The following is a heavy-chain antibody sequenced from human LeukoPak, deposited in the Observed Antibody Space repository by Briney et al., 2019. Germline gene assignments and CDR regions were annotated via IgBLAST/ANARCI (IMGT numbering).Heavy chain of an antibody. D-gene: IGHD2-2*01. J-gene: IGHJ4*02. CDR2: IYDSGST. Sequence: SETLSLACAVYAPSISSSNWGSGIRQPPGKGVEWIWEIYDSGSTNYNPSLKSRVTISVDKSKNQFSLKLSSVTAADTAVYYCARHLVDRAHQLLSYFDYWGQGTLVTVSS. CDR3: ARHLVDRAHQLLSYFDY. V-gene: IGHV4/OR15-8*03. CDR1: APSISSSNW.